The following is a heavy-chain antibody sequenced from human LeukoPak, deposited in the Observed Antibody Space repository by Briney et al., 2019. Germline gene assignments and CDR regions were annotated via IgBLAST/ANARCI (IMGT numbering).Heavy chain of an antibody. CDR1: GFTVSSNY. V-gene: IGHV3-53*04. J-gene: IGHJ4*02. CDR2: IYSGGST. D-gene: IGHD3-22*01. CDR3: AMSSGYYLGYFDY. Sequence: GGSLRLSWAASGFTVSSNYMSWVRQAPGKGLEWVSVIYSGGSTYYADSVKGRFTISRHNSKNTLYLQMNSLRAEDTAVYYCAMSSGYYLGYFDYWGQGTLVTVSS.